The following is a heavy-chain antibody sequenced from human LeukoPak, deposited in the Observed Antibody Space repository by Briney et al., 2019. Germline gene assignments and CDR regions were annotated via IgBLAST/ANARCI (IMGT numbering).Heavy chain of an antibody. CDR2: IYYGGST. V-gene: IGHV4-59*01. CDR3: ARSSGWPYFDY. CDR1: GGSLSSYY. D-gene: IGHD6-19*01. J-gene: IGHJ4*02. Sequence: SETLSLTCTVSGGSLSSYYWSWIRQPPGKGLEWIGYIYYGGSTNYNPSLKSRVTISVGTSKNQFSLKLSSVTAADTAVYYCARSSGWPYFDYWGQGTLVTVSS.